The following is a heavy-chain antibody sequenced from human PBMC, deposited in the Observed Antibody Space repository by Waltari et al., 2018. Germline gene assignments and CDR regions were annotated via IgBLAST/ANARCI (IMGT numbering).Heavy chain of an antibody. J-gene: IGHJ4*02. D-gene: IGHD6-25*01. CDR2: IDSTGGST. Sequence: EVLLVESGGGVVQPGGSLTLSCATSGSLFSGYWMHWVRQSPGKGLVWVSEIDSTGGSTTDADSVRGRFTISRDNDKNTIYLHMNSLRAEDTALYYCASLSAPIDYWGQGTLVTVSS. V-gene: IGHV3-74*01. CDR1: GSLFSGYW. CDR3: ASLSAPIDY.